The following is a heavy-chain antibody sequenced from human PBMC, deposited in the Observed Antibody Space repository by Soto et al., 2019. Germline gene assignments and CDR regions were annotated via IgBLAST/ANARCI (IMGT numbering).Heavy chain of an antibody. CDR2: IYYSGST. CDR1: GGSISSNY. Sequence: PSETVSLTWTVSGGSISSNYRSWIRQPPGKGLEWIGYIYYSGSTNYNPSLKSRVTISVDTSKNQFSLKLSSVTAADTAVYYCARSKVLLLWFDTWGQGTLVNVSS. CDR3: ARSKVLLLWFDT. V-gene: IGHV4-59*01. J-gene: IGHJ5*02. D-gene: IGHD3-22*01.